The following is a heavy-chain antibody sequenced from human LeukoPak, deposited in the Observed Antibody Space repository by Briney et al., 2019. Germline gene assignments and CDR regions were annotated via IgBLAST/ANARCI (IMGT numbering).Heavy chain of an antibody. CDR1: GFTFSSYW. CDR3: ARDDDSVWISSSWYDY. J-gene: IGHJ4*02. CDR2: IKQDGSEK. D-gene: IGHD6-13*01. V-gene: IGHV3-7*01. Sequence: GGSLRLSCAASGFTFSSYWMSWVRQAPGKGLEWVANIKQDGSEKYYVDSVKGRFTISRDNAKNSLYLQMNSLRAEDTAVYYCARDDDSVWISSSWYDYWGQGTLVTVSS.